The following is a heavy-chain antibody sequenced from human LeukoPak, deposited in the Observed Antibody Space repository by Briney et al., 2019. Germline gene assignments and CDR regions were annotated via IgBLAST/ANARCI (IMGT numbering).Heavy chain of an antibody. CDR1: GGSISGSY. CDR2: VHSRGTT. J-gene: IGHJ3*02. Sequence: SETLSLTCIVSGGSISGSYWSWVRQPPGKGLEWIGYVHSRGTTDYNPSLKSRVTISVDTPNNQFSLKLSSLTAADTAVYLCARHFPVPNIWGQGTMVTVSS. V-gene: IGHV4-59*08. CDR3: ARHFPVPNI.